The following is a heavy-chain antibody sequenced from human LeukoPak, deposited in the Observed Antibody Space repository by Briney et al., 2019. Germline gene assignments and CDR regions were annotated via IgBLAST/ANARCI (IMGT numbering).Heavy chain of an antibody. CDR2: IYYSGST. Sequence: SETLSLTCTVSGGSISSYYWSWIRQPPGKGLEWIGYIYYSGSTNYNPSLKSRVTISVDTSKNQFSLKLSSVTAADTAVYYCARRGIVVAGFDYWGQGTLVTVSS. D-gene: IGHD3-22*01. J-gene: IGHJ4*02. CDR1: GGSISSYY. V-gene: IGHV4-59*08. CDR3: ARRGIVVAGFDY.